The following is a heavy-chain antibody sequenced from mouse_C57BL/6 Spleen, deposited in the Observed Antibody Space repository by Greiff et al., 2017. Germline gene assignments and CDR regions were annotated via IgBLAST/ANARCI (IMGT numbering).Heavy chain of an antibody. V-gene: IGHV1-61*01. D-gene: IGHD1-1*01. CDR3: ARPDGSSYIDV. CDR1: GYTFTSYW. CDR2: IYPSDSET. Sequence: VKLQQPGAELVRPGSSVKLSCKASGYTFTSYWMDWVKQRPGQGLEWIGNIYPSDSETHYNQKFKDKATLTVDKSSSTAYMQLSSLTSEDSAVYYCARPDGSSYIDVWGTGTTVTVSS. J-gene: IGHJ1*03.